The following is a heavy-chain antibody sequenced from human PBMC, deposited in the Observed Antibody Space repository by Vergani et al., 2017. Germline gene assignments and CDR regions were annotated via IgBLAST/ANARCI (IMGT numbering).Heavy chain of an antibody. V-gene: IGHV4-39*07. D-gene: IGHD3-10*01. Sequence: QLQLQESGPGLVKPSETLSLTCTVSGGSISSSSYYWGWIRQPPGKGLEWIGSIYYSGSTYYNPSLNSRVTISVDTSKNQFSLKLSSVTAADTAVYYCAGSWFGEVWYFDLWGRGTLVTVSS. CDR3: AGSWFGEVWYFDL. J-gene: IGHJ2*01. CDR1: GGSISSSSYY. CDR2: IYYSGST.